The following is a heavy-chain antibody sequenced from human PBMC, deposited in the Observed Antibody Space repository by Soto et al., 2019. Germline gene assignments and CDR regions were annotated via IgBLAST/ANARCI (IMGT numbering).Heavy chain of an antibody. D-gene: IGHD3-3*01. CDR3: ARDEIRFSWAYGMDV. V-gene: IGHV3-30-3*01. Sequence: QVQLVESGGGVVQPGRSLRLSCAASGFTFSSYAMHWVRQAPGKGLEWVAVISYDGSNKYYADSVNGRFNISRDNCKNTLYLQMNSQRAEDTAVYYCARDEIRFSWAYGMDVWGQGTKVTVSS. CDR1: GFTFSSYA. J-gene: IGHJ6*02. CDR2: ISYDGSNK.